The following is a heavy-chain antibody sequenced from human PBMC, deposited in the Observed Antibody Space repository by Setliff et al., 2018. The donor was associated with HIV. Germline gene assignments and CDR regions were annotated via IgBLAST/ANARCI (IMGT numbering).Heavy chain of an antibody. CDR1: GASISSVGYY. D-gene: IGHD6-13*01. CDR2: IYYSGNT. J-gene: IGHJ1*01. Sequence: SETLSLTCTVSGASISSVGYYWGWIRQPPGKGLEWIGSIYYSGNTYYNPSLKSRVTISLDTSRNQFSLRLSSVTAADTAIYYCARVPTSSWYVTTQRTKEYFHQWGQGTLVTVSS. V-gene: IGHV4-39*07. CDR3: ARVPTSSWYVTTQRTKEYFHQ.